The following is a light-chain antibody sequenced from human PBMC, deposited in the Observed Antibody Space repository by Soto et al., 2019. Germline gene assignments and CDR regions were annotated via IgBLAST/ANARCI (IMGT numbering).Light chain of an antibody. Sequence: QSALTQPASVSGYPGQSITISCTGSSNDVGGYNFVSWYQQHPGKAPKLLIYEVTNRPSGISDRFSGSRSGNTASLTISGLQPEDEADYYCGSYTSTDSLIFGGGTKLTVL. CDR2: EVT. CDR3: GSYTSTDSLI. CDR1: SNDVGGYNF. J-gene: IGLJ2*01. V-gene: IGLV2-14*01.